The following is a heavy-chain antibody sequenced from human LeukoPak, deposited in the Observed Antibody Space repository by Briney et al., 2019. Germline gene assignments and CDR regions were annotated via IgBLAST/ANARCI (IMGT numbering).Heavy chain of an antibody. J-gene: IGHJ4*02. Sequence: ASVKVSCKASGGTFSSYAISWVRQAPGQGLEWMGRIIPIFGIAIYAQKFQGRVTITPDKSTSTAYMELSSLRSEDTAVYYCARVNDYGDYHDYWGQGTLVTVSS. V-gene: IGHV1-69*04. CDR2: IIPIFGIA. CDR3: ARVNDYGDYHDY. CDR1: GGTFSSYA. D-gene: IGHD4-17*01.